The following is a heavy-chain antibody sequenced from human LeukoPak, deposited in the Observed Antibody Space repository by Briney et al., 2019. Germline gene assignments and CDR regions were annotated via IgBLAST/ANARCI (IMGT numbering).Heavy chain of an antibody. V-gene: IGHV4-59*01. D-gene: IGHD1-26*01. Sequence: SETLSLTCTVSGGSISGYFWNWIRQTPGKGLEWIGYIYYSGITNYNPSLKSRVTISVDTSKNQLSLKLNSVTTADTAVYYCARGQVGYYFDYWGRGSLVTVSS. CDR1: GGSISGYF. CDR2: IYYSGIT. J-gene: IGHJ4*02. CDR3: ARGQVGYYFDY.